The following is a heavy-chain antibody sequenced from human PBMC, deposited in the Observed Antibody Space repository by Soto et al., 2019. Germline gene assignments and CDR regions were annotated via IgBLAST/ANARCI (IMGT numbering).Heavy chain of an antibody. J-gene: IGHJ4*02. Sequence: QVQLVESGGGVVQPGRSLRLSCAASGFTFSSYGMHWVRQAPGKGLEWVAVISYDGSNKYYADSVKGRFTISRDKSKNTLYVQMNSLRAEDTAVYYCAKDRGYSGYDSLYYWGQGNLVTVSS. CDR1: GFTFSSYG. CDR2: ISYDGSNK. V-gene: IGHV3-30*18. D-gene: IGHD5-12*01. CDR3: AKDRGYSGYDSLYY.